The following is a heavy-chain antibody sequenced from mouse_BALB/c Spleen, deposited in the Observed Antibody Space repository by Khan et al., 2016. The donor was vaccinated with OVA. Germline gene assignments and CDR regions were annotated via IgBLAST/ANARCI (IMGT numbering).Heavy chain of an antibody. J-gene: IGHJ3*01. CDR2: IDPSTGYT. CDR3: TRRGLSGIFAY. Sequence: QVQLKQSGAELAKPGASVKMSCKASGYTFTAYWIHWVKQRPGQGLEWIGYIDPSTGYTEYNQKFKDKATLTTDKSSSTAYMQLSSLTSEDSAVYYCTRRGLSGIFAYWGQGTLVTVSA. V-gene: IGHV1-7*01. CDR1: GYTFTAYW. D-gene: IGHD1-1*02.